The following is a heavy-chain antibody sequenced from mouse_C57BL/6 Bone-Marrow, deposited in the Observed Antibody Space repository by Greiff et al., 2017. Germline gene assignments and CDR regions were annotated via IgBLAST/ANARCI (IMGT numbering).Heavy chain of an antibody. D-gene: IGHD1-1*02. CDR2: IGPENGDT. CDR3: TSYYDYAMDY. J-gene: IGHJ4*01. V-gene: IGHV14-4*01. Sequence: VQLQQSGAELVRPGASVKLSCTASGFNIKDDYMHWVKQRPEQGLEWIGWIGPENGDTEYASKFQGKATITADTSSNTAYLQLSSMKSEDTAVYYCTSYYDYAMDYWGQGTSVTVSS. CDR1: GFNIKDDY.